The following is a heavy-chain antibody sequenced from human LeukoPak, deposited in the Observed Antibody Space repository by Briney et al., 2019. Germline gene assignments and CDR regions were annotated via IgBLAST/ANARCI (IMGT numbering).Heavy chain of an antibody. V-gene: IGHV3-7*01. CDR2: IKQDGSEK. CDR3: ARSVTPYYYYYMDV. D-gene: IGHD4-23*01. CDR1: GFTFSSYW. Sequence: GGSLRLSCAASGFTFSSYWMSWVRQAPGKGLEWVANIKQDGSEKYYVDSVKGRFTISRDNAKNSLYLQMSSLRAEDTAVYYCARSVTPYYYYYMDVWGKGTTVTVSS. J-gene: IGHJ6*03.